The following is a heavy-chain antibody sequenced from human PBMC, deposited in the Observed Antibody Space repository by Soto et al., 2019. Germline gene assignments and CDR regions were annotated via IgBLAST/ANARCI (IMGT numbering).Heavy chain of an antibody. CDR3: VRNWRYYGGDFYYGMDA. V-gene: IGHV2-5*02. Sequence: ITLKESGPTLVKPTQTLTLTCTFSGFSLNTGGVGVGWVRQPRGKAMEWLALIYGDDDERYRPSLRSRLNITKDTLNHQVVLTMTNMDPEDTATYYCVRNWRYYGGDFYYGMDAWGQGTTVTVSS. J-gene: IGHJ6*02. D-gene: IGHD3-10*01. CDR2: IYGDDDE. CDR1: GFSLNTGGVG.